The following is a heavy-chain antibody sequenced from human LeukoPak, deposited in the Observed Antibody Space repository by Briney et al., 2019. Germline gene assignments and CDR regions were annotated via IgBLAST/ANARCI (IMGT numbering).Heavy chain of an antibody. Sequence: PGGSLRLSCAASGFTFSTYSMNWVRQAPGKGLEWVSYISASSSNIYYADSVKARFTISRDNAKDSLYLQMNSLRAEDTAVYYCAKDGGLWVSAHWGDSWGRGTLVTVSS. CDR1: GFTFSTYS. CDR3: AKDGGLWVSAHWGDS. CDR2: ISASSSNI. D-gene: IGHD7-27*01. J-gene: IGHJ4*02. V-gene: IGHV3-48*01.